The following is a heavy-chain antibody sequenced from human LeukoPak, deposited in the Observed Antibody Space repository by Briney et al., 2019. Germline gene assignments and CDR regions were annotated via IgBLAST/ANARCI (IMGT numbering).Heavy chain of an antibody. CDR1: GFTFTSYG. J-gene: IGHJ4*02. CDR3: ARDSWDGYCSSTSCYSVDY. D-gene: IGHD2-2*01. CDR2: ISAYNGNT. V-gene: IGHV1-18*01. Sequence: GASVKVSCKASGFTFTSYGISWVRQAPGQGPEWMGWISAYNGNTNYAQKLQGRVTMTTDTSTSTAYMELRSLRSDDTAVYYCARDSWDGYCSSTSCYSVDYWGQGTLVTVSS.